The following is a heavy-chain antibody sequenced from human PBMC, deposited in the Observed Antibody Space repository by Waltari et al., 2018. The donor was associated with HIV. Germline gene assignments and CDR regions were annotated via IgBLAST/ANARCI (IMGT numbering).Heavy chain of an antibody. D-gene: IGHD3-22*01. CDR2: IYFSGHT. CDR3: VRAPINYDRSGYYFGESFQH. V-gene: IGHV4-31*03. CDR1: GFSVLLSWFS. Sequence: QVQLQESGPGLVKPSQTMSLTRTFHGFSVLLSWFSWTWLPQHPGKGLEWIGHIYFSGHTDYNPSLESRLSFSLDTSKNQFSLRMTSVTAADTAVYYCVRAPINYDRSGYYFGESFQHWGQGTLVTVSS. J-gene: IGHJ1*01.